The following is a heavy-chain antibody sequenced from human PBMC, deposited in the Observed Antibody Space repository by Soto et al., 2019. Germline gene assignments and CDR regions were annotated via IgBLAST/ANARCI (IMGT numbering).Heavy chain of an antibody. CDR3: ARGRYGLRVSDY. V-gene: IGHV1-8*01. J-gene: IGHJ4*02. D-gene: IGHD5-18*01. CDR2: MNPNSGNT. Sequence: ASVKVSCKASGYTFTSYDINWVRQATGQGLEWLGWMNPNSGNTGYAQKFQGRVTMTRHTSISTAYMELSSLRSEDTAVYYCARGRYGLRVSDYWGQGTLVTVSS. CDR1: GYTFTSYD.